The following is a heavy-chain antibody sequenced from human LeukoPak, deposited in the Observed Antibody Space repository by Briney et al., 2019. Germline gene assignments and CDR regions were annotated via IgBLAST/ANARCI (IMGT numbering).Heavy chain of an antibody. V-gene: IGHV3-30-3*01. CDR3: ARDVGCCSGGSCPPLGSNWFDP. D-gene: IGHD2-15*01. CDR1: GFTFSSYA. CDR2: ISYDGSNK. Sequence: GGSLRLSCAASGFTFSSYAMHWVRQAPGKGLEWVAVISYDGSNKYYADSVKGRFTISRDNSKNTLYLQMNSLRAEDTAVYYCARDVGCCSGGSCPPLGSNWFDPWGQGTLVTVSS. J-gene: IGHJ5*02.